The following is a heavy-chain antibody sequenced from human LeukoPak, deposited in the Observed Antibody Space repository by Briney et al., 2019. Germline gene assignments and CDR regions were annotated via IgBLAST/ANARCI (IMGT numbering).Heavy chain of an antibody. CDR3: ALALPKLWIPAPFDY. V-gene: IGHV1-69*06. J-gene: IGHJ4*02. CDR1: GYTFTGYY. CDR2: IIPIFGTA. D-gene: IGHD7-27*01. Sequence: SVKVSCKASGYTFTGYYMHWVRQAPGQGLEWMGGIIPIFGTANYAQKFQGRVTITADKSTSTAYMELSSLRSEDTAVYYCALALPKLWIPAPFDYWGQGTLVTVSS.